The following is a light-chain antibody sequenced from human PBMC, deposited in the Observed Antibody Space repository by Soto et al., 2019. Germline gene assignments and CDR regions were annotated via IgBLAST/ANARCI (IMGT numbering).Light chain of an antibody. J-gene: IGKJ4*01. V-gene: IGKV3-11*01. CDR3: QQRASCPLT. CDR2: DAS. CDR1: RSVTTG. Sequence: DTVLTQSPAILSLSPGERATLSCRASRSVTTGLAWYQQKPGQPPRLLLYDASNRAPGIPARFSGSGSGTDFTLTIGGLEPEDFAVYYCQQRASCPLTFGGGTRVEIK.